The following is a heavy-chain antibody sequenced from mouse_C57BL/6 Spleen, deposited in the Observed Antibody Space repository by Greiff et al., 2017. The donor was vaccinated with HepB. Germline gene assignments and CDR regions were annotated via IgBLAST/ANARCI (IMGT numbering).Heavy chain of an antibody. V-gene: IGHV7-3*01. Sequence: EVKLMESGGGLVQPGGSLSLSCAASGFTFTDYYMSWVRQPPGKALEWLGFIRNKANGYTTEYSASVKGRFTISRDNSQSILYLQMNALRAEDSATYYCARYMGLWVRREGHYYAMDYWGQGTSVTVSS. D-gene: IGHD2-14*01. CDR3: ARYMGLWVRREGHYYAMDY. CDR1: GFTFTDYY. CDR2: IRNKANGYTT. J-gene: IGHJ4*01.